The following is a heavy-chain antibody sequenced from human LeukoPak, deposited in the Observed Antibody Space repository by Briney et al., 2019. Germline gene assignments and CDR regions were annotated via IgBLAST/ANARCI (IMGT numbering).Heavy chain of an antibody. V-gene: IGHV3-21*01. D-gene: IGHD3-22*01. CDR1: GFTFSSYS. CDR3: ARGGRYDSSGYTPREPFDY. J-gene: IGHJ4*02. Sequence: GGSLRLSCAASGFTFSSYSMNWVRQAPGKGLEWVSSISSSSSYIYYADSVKGRFTISRDNAKNSLYLQMNSLRAEDTAVYYCARGGRYDSSGYTPREPFDYWGQGTLVTVSS. CDR2: ISSSSSYI.